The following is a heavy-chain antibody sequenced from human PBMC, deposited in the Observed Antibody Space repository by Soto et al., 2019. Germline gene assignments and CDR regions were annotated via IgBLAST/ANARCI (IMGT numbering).Heavy chain of an antibody. V-gene: IGHV3-23*01. CDR1: GFTFSTYA. J-gene: IGHJ4*02. CDR3: MNQYSYGSGSYYK. D-gene: IGHD3-10*01. Sequence: EVQLLESGGGLVQPGGSLRLSCAASGFTFSTYAMSWVRQAPGKGLEWVSGMSGSGGSTYYADSVKGRFTISRDNSKNTMYLQMNSLRAEDTAVHYCMNQYSYGSGSYYKWGQGTLVTVSA. CDR2: MSGSGGST.